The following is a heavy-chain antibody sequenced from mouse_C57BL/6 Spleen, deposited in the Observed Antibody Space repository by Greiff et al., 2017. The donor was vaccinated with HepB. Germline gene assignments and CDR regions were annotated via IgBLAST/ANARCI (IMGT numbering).Heavy chain of an antibody. D-gene: IGHD3-2*02. V-gene: IGHV14-2*01. J-gene: IGHJ3*01. Sequence: DVKLVESGAELVKPGASVKLSCTASGFNIKDYYMHWVKQRTEQGLEWIGRIDPEDGETKYAPKFQGKATITADTSSNTAYLQLSSLTSEDTAVYYCARGGTAQATAWFAYWGQGTLVTVSA. CDR2: IDPEDGET. CDR1: GFNIKDYY. CDR3: ARGGTAQATAWFAY.